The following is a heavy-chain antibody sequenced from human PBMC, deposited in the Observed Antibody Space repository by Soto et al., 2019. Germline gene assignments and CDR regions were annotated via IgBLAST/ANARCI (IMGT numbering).Heavy chain of an antibody. CDR1: GFTFSIYA. Sequence: QVQLVESGGGVVQPGRSLRVSCAASGFTFSIYAMHWVRQAPGTGLEWVAVISYDGTKTYYADSVKGRFTISRDNSKNAVYLQMNSLRDEDTDVYYCAKDRGQRRHWLIDPVDYWGQGTVVTVSP. CDR3: AKDRGQRRHWLIDPVDY. V-gene: IGHV3-30*18. CDR2: ISYDGTKT. J-gene: IGHJ4*02. D-gene: IGHD6-19*01.